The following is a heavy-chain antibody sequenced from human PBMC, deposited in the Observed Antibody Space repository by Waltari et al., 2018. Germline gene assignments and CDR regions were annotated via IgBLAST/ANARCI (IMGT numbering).Heavy chain of an antibody. V-gene: IGHV3-23*01. D-gene: IGHD4-17*01. CDR2: ISGRGGST. J-gene: IGHJ4*02. CDR1: GLTFSSYA. CDR3: AKQPYGVIDY. Sequence: EVQLLESGGGLVQPGGSLRLSCAASGLTFSSYAMSWVRQAPWKGLELVSAISGRGGSTYYADSVKGRFTSSRDNSKNTLYLQMNSLRAEDTAVYYCAKQPYGVIDYWGQGTLVTVSS.